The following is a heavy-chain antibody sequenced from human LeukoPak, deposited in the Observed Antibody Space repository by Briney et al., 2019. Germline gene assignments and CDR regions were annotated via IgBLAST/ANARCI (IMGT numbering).Heavy chain of an antibody. D-gene: IGHD1-7*01. Sequence: SETLSLTSAVYGGSFSNYYWSWIRQPPGKGLEWIGEINDSGRINYNPSLMSRVTVSVDTSKNQFSLRLTSVTATDTAVYYCARRWNYGRNYYLDVWGNGATVSVSS. J-gene: IGHJ6*03. CDR2: INDSGRI. V-gene: IGHV4-34*01. CDR1: GGSFSNYY. CDR3: ARRWNYGRNYYLDV.